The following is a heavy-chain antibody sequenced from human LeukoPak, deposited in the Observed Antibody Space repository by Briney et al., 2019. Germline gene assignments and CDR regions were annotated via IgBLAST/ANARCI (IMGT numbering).Heavy chain of an antibody. CDR1: GGSIIFYH. Sequence: SETLSLTCTVSGGSIIFYHWSWIRQSPGKELEWIGDISESGSTNYMPSLKSRVTISVDTSNQFSLKLSSVTAADTAVYYCARAGSGWYGGRLFEFWGPGALVAVSS. CDR2: ISESGST. V-gene: IGHV4-59*01. D-gene: IGHD6-13*01. J-gene: IGHJ4*02. CDR3: ARAGSGWYGGRLFEF.